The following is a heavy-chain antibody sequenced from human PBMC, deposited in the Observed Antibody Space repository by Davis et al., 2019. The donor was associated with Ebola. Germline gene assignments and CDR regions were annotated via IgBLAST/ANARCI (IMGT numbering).Heavy chain of an antibody. D-gene: IGHD3-22*01. Sequence: GESLKISCAASGFTFSSYGMHWVRQAPGKGLEWVAVIWYDGSNKYYADSVKGRFTISRDNSKNTLYLQMNSLRAEDTAVYYCARDGGYYDSSGYSDYWGQGTLVTVSS. CDR3: ARDGGYYDSSGYSDY. CDR2: IWYDGSNK. J-gene: IGHJ4*02. CDR1: GFTFSSYG. V-gene: IGHV3-33*01.